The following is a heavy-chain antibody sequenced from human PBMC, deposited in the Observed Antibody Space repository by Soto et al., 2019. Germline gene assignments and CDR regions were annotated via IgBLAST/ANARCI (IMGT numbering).Heavy chain of an antibody. Sequence: QITLMESGPTLVKPTQTLTLTCTCTGFSLSTSEVGVGWIRQPPGKTLEWLALIYWDDDKRSSPSLKGRHTITKDTSKTQVVLTMTNMDPVDTATYYCALDYYDSSGYYYDFGNYWCQGTPVTVSS. CDR1: GFSLSTSEVG. CDR3: ALDYYDSSGYYYDFGNY. V-gene: IGHV2-5*02. J-gene: IGHJ4*02. D-gene: IGHD3-22*01. CDR2: IYWDDDK.